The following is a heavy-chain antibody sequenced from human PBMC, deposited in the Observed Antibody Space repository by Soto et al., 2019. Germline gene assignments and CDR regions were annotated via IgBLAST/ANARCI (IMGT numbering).Heavy chain of an antibody. Sequence: PGGSLRLSCAASGFPFSSYSMNWVRQAPGKGLEWVSSISSSSSYIYYADSVKGRFTISRDNAKNSLYLQMNSLRAEDTAVYYCARDRRAEESRSFVNYYYGMDVWGQGTTVTVSS. CDR3: ARDRRAEESRSFVNYYYGMDV. J-gene: IGHJ6*02. D-gene: IGHD2-15*01. CDR2: ISSSSSYI. CDR1: GFPFSSYS. V-gene: IGHV3-21*01.